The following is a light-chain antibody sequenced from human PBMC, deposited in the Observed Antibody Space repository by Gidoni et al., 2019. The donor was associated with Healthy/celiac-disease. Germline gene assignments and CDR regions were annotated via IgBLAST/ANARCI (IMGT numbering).Light chain of an antibody. CDR1: QSVSSY. CDR3: QQRSNWPPIT. CDR2: DAS. Sequence: DIVLTQSPATLSLSPGERATLSCRASQSVSSYLAWYQQKPGQAPRLLIYDASNRATGIPARFSGSGFGTDFTLTISSLEPEEFAVYYCQQRSNWPPITFGQGTRLEIK. J-gene: IGKJ5*01. V-gene: IGKV3-11*01.